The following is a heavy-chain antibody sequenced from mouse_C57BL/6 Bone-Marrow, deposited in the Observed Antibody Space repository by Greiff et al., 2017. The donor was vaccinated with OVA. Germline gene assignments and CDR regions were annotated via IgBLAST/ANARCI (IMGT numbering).Heavy chain of an antibody. J-gene: IGHJ2*01. D-gene: IGHD1-1*01. V-gene: IGHV5-4*01. CDR2: ISDGGSYT. CDR3: ARDPYGDY. CDR1: GFTFSSYA. Sequence: EVNVVESGGGLVKPGGSLTLSCAASGFTFSSYALSWVRQTPEKRLEWVATISDGGSYTYYPDNVKGRFTISRDNAKNNLYLQMSHLKSEDTAMYYCARDPYGDYWGQGTTLTVSS.